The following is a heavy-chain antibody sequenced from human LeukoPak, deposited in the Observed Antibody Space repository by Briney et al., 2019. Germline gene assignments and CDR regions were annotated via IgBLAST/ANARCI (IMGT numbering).Heavy chain of an antibody. J-gene: IGHJ5*02. V-gene: IGHV4-59*08. CDR1: GGSISSYY. CDR2: IYYSGST. CDR3: ARHYRRGGWFDP. Sequence: KPSETLSLTCTVSGGSISSYYWSWIRQPPGKGLEWIGYIYYSGSTNYNPSLKSRVTISVDTSKNQFSLKLSSVTAADTAVYYCARHYRRGGWFDPWGQGTLVTVSS. D-gene: IGHD1-26*01.